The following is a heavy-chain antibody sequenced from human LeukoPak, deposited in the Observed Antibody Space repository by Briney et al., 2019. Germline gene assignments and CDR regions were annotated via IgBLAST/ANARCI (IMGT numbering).Heavy chain of an antibody. Sequence: GASVKVSCKASGYTFTGYYMHWVRQAPGQGLEWMGWINPNSGGTNYAQKFQGRVTMTRDTSISTAYMELSRLRSDDTAAYYCARGTTEQWLADNWFDPWGQGTLVTVSS. CDR1: GYTFTGYY. CDR2: INPNSGGT. V-gene: IGHV1-2*02. CDR3: ARGTTEQWLADNWFDP. D-gene: IGHD6-19*01. J-gene: IGHJ5*02.